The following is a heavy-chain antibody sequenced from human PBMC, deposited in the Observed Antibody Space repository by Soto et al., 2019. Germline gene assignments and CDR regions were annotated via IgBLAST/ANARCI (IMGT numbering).Heavy chain of an antibody. V-gene: IGHV3-30*04. CDR3: AKGVAGYSSGWYPAPGDGMDV. CDR1: GFTFNSYA. CDR2: ISYDGSNK. Sequence: GGSLRLSCAASGFTFNSYALHWVRQAPGKGLEWVAVISYDGSNKYYADSVKGRFTISRDNSKNTLYLQMNSLRAEDTAVYYCAKGVAGYSSGWYPAPGDGMDVWGQGTTVTVSS. J-gene: IGHJ6*02. D-gene: IGHD6-19*01.